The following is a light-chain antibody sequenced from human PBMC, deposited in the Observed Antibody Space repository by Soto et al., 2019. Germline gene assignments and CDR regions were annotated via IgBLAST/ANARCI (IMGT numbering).Light chain of an antibody. CDR3: QQYDNLPSIT. CDR1: QDISNY. V-gene: IGKV1-33*01. Sequence: DIQMAQSPSSLSAFVGDRVTITCQASQDISNYLNWYQQKPGKAPKLLIYDASNLETGVPSRFSGSGSGTDFTFTISSLQPEDIATYYWQQYDNLPSITFGQGTRLEIK. J-gene: IGKJ5*01. CDR2: DAS.